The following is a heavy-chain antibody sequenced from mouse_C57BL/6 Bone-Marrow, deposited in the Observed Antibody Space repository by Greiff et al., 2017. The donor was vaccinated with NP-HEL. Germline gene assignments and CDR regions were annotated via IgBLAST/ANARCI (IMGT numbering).Heavy chain of an antibody. D-gene: IGHD4-1*01. Sequence: VQLQQPGAELVRPGASVKLSCTASGFNIKDDYMHWVKQRPEQGLEWIGWIDPENGDTEYASKFQGKATITADTSSNTAYLQLSSLTSEDTAVYYCTTPGTGYFDYWGQGTTLTVSS. CDR3: TTPGTGYFDY. J-gene: IGHJ2*01. V-gene: IGHV14-4*01. CDR2: IDPENGDT. CDR1: GFNIKDDY.